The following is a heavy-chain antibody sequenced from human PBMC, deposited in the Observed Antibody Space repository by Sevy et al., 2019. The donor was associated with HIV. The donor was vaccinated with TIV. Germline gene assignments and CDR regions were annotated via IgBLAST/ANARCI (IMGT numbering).Heavy chain of an antibody. J-gene: IGHJ4*02. CDR2: ISYDGRKK. Sequence: GGSLRLSCVASGFSFNKYAMHWVRQAPGKGLEWIGFISYDGRKKDYADSVKGRFTISRGDSKNTLYLPLDSLRGEDTAVYYCARDPDIGYYVLLFDSWGQGTLVTVSS. CDR1: GFSFNKYA. CDR3: ARDPDIGYYVLLFDS. V-gene: IGHV3-30*01. D-gene: IGHD4-17*01.